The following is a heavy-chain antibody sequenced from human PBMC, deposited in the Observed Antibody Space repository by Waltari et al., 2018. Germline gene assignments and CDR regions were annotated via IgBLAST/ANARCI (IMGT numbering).Heavy chain of an antibody. CDR3: ARMVRGYCSSTSCHTDH. Sequence: QLQLQESGPGLVKPSETLSLTCTVSGGSISSSSYYWGWVRQPPGKGLEWIGIIYYSGSTVCNPSPRSRVTISVDASKNQFSLRVSSVTAADTAVFYCARMVRGYCSSTSCHTDHWGQGTLVTVSS. J-gene: IGHJ4*02. CDR2: IYYSGST. D-gene: IGHD2-2*01. CDR1: GGSISSSSYY. V-gene: IGHV4-39*07.